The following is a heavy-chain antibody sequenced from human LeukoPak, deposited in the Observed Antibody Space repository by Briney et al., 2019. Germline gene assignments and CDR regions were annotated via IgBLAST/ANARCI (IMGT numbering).Heavy chain of an antibody. D-gene: IGHD3-22*01. Sequence: GGSLRLSCAASGFTFSSYWMSWVRQAPGKGLEWVANIKQEGSEKYYVDCVKGRFTISRDNAKNSLYLQMNSLRAEDTAVYYCARDYYDSCGYYPYYYYYMDVWGKGTTFTVSS. J-gene: IGHJ6*03. CDR1: GFTFSSYW. CDR2: IKQEGSEK. CDR3: ARDYYDSCGYYPYYYYYMDV. V-gene: IGHV3-7*01.